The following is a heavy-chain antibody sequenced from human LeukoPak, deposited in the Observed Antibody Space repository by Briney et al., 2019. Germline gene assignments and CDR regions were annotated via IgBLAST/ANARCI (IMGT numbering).Heavy chain of an antibody. CDR3: ASHAGITMVRGVIITKGAFDI. D-gene: IGHD3-10*01. CDR2: IIPIFGTA. Sequence: ASVNVSCKASGGTFSSYAISWVRQAPGQGLEWMGGIIPIFGTANYAQKFQGRVTITADESTSTAYMELSSLRSEDTAVYYCASHAGITMVRGVIITKGAFDIWGQGTMVTVSS. J-gene: IGHJ3*02. CDR1: GGTFSSYA. V-gene: IGHV1-69*13.